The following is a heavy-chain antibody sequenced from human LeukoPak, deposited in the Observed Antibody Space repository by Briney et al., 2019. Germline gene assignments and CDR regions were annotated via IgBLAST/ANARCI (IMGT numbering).Heavy chain of an antibody. CDR3: ARDARSSDAFDI. D-gene: IGHD6-6*01. CDR2: IYYSGST. J-gene: IGHJ3*02. V-gene: IGHV4-59*01. Sequence: SETLSLTCTVSGGSISSYYWSWIRQPPGKGLKWIGYIYYSGSTNYNPSLKSRVTISVDTSKNQFPLKLSSVTAADTAVYYCARDARSSDAFDIWGQGTMVTVSS. CDR1: GGSISSYY.